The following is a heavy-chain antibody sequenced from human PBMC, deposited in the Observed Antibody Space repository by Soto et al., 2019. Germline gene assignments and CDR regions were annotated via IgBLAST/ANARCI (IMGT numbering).Heavy chain of an antibody. V-gene: IGHV3-23*01. CDR3: AKDRRAGGNYGFYSDF. J-gene: IGHJ4*02. CDR1: GFTFSSYG. Sequence: GGSLRLSCAASGFTFSSYGMTWVRQVPGKGLEWASFSSATGAGTYYADSVKGRFTISRDNSKNTLYLQMTSLRADDTAVYYCAKDRRAGGNYGFYSDFWGQGALVTVSS. D-gene: IGHD1-7*01. CDR2: SSATGAGT.